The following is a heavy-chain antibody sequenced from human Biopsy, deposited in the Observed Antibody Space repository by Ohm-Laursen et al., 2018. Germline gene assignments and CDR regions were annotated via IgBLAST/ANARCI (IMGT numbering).Heavy chain of an antibody. J-gene: IGHJ4*02. D-gene: IGHD1-1*01. CDR3: AADINVWNVNY. Sequence: GVTVKISCKVSGYTLTELSMHWVRQAPGKGLEWMGGFAPENGKTVYAQNFQARVSMTEDTSTDTAYMELRSLRSEDTVVYYCAADINVWNVNYWGQGTQVTVSS. CDR1: GYTLTELS. V-gene: IGHV1-24*01. CDR2: FAPENGKT.